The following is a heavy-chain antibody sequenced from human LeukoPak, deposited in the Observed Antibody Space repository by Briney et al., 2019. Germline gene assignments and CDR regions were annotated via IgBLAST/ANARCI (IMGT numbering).Heavy chain of an antibody. D-gene: IGHD5-18*01. CDR2: ISSSGSTI. CDR1: GFTFSDYY. V-gene: IGHV3-11*04. CDR3: ARVYMPGGGYSYNWYFDL. Sequence: PGGSLRLSCAASGFTFSDYYMSWIRQAPGKGLEWVSYISSSGSTIYYADSVKGRFTISRDNAKNSLYLQMNSLRAEDTAVYYCARVYMPGGGYSYNWYFDLWGRGTLVTVSS. J-gene: IGHJ2*01.